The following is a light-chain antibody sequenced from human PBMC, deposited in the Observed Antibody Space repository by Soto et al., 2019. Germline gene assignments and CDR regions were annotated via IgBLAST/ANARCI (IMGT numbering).Light chain of an antibody. CDR2: AAS. CDR3: QQSYGTPFT. V-gene: IGKV1-39*01. CDR1: QSISNY. Sequence: DIEMTQSPSSLSASVGDRVTITCRASQSISNYLNWYQHKPGKAPKLLIYAASSLQSGVPTRFSGSGSGTDFTLTISSLQPEEFATYYCQQSYGTPFTFGGGTKVEIK. J-gene: IGKJ4*01.